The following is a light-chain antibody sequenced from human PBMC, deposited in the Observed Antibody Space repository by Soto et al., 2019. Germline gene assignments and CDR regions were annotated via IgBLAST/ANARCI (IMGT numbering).Light chain of an antibody. CDR2: RDS. CDR3: QVWDSSNYV. V-gene: IGLV3-9*01. Sequence: SYDLTQPLSVSVALGQTARITCGGNNIGSKNVHWYQQKPGQAPGLVIYRDSNRPSGIPERFSGSNSGNTATLTISRAQAGDEADYYCQVWDSSNYVFGTGTKVTVL. J-gene: IGLJ1*01. CDR1: NIGSKN.